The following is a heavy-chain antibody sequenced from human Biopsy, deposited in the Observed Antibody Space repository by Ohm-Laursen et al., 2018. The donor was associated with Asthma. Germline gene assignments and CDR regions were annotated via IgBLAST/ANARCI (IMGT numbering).Heavy chain of an antibody. Sequence: GASVKVSCKASGYTFTAYFIHWVRQAPGQGLEWTGRINPNTGGTDYAQQFQGRVTMTRDTSISTAYMELNRLTSDDTAVYYCARLTYGSGSDYFDYWGQGALVTVSS. V-gene: IGHV1-2*06. CDR1: GYTFTAYF. J-gene: IGHJ4*02. CDR2: INPNTGGT. D-gene: IGHD3-10*01. CDR3: ARLTYGSGSDYFDY.